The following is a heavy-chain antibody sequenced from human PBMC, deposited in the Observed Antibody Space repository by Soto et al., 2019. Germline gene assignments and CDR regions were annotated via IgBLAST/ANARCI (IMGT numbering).Heavy chain of an antibody. CDR3: ATKRGYYDSGGPLDY. V-gene: IGHV3-23*01. Sequence: VGSLRLSCAASGYSFSSYAMSWVRQAPGKGLEWVSFINDNGGTTYYADFVKGRFTVSRDNSKNTLYLQMNSLTVEDTAVYYCATKRGYYDSGGPLDYWGQGTLVTVSS. D-gene: IGHD3-22*01. CDR2: INDNGGTT. J-gene: IGHJ4*02. CDR1: GYSFSSYA.